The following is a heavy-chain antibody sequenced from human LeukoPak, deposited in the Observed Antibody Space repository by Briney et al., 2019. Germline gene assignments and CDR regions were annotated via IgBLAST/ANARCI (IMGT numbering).Heavy chain of an antibody. Sequence: GGSLRLSCVASGYTFSPYWMSWVRQTPGKGLGWVASISDGGSATYYVDSVRGRFTISRDDAKNSLFLQMNGLRADDTAVYYCTRENYVPDSWGQGTLVTVSS. J-gene: IGHJ4*02. V-gene: IGHV3-7*03. CDR3: TRENYVPDS. CDR1: GYTFSPYW. D-gene: IGHD3-10*02. CDR2: ISDGGSAT.